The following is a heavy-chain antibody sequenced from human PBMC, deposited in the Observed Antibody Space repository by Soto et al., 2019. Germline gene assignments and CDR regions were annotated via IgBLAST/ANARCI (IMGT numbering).Heavy chain of an antibody. J-gene: IGHJ4*02. CDR2: ISAYNGDT. V-gene: IGHV1-18*04. CDR1: GYTFTTYG. D-gene: IGHD3-3*01. CDR3: ARDQTPRDYDPLSF. Sequence: QVQLVQSGAEVKKPGASVRVSCNASGYTFTTYGITWVRQAPGQGLEWLGWISAYNGDTNYAQKLQGRVTMTTDRATRTAYMELRSLRSDDTAVYYCARDQTPRDYDPLSFWGQGTLVTVSS.